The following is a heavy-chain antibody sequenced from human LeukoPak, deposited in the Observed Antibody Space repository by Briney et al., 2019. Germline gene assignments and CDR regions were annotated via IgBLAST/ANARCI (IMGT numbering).Heavy chain of an antibody. CDR3: ARDFAWGSGGAPIDDNWLDP. V-gene: IGHV1-18*01. CDR2: ISSGGNT. Sequence: GASVKVSCKASGYAFISYGISWVRQAPGHGLEWMGWISSGGNTNYAPKFQDRATMTTDTSTSTAYMELRSLRFDDTAVYYCARDFAWGSGGAPIDDNWLDPWGQGTLVTVSS. D-gene: IGHD7-27*01. J-gene: IGHJ5*02. CDR1: GYAFISYG.